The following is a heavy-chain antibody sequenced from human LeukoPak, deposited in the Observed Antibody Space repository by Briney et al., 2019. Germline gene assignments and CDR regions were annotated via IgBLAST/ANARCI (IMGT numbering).Heavy chain of an antibody. V-gene: IGHV3-73*01. Sequence: PGGSLRLSCAASGFTFSGSATHWVRQASGKGLEWVGRTRSKANSYATAYAASVKGRFTISRDDSKNTAYLQMNSLKTEDTAVYYCLKVAELWGQGTLVTVSS. J-gene: IGHJ4*02. CDR3: LKVAEL. CDR2: TRSKANSYAT. CDR1: GFTFSGSA. D-gene: IGHD5-12*01.